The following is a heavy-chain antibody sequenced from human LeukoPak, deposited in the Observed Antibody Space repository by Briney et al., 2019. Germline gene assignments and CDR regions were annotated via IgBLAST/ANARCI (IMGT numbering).Heavy chain of an antibody. D-gene: IGHD2-2*01. CDR1: GFTFSDYY. CDR2: ISSSSSYT. V-gene: IGHV3-11*06. J-gene: IGHJ4*02. Sequence: GGSLRFSCAASGFTFSDYYMSWIRQAPGKGLEWVSYISSSSSYTNYADSVKGRFTISRDNAKNSLYLQMNSLRAEDTAVYYCAINSIVVPAAMDFDYWGQGTLVTVSS. CDR3: AINSIVVPAAMDFDY.